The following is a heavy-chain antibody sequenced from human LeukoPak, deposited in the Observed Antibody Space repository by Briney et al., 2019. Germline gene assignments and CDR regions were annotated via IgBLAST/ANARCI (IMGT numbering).Heavy chain of an antibody. D-gene: IGHD3-10*01. CDR2: IYHSVST. J-gene: IGHJ6*04. V-gene: IGHV4-30-2*01. Sequence: SETLSLTCAVSGASISSGHYSWSCIRQPPWKALEWIGYIYHSVSTTYNPSLKSRLTISLDRSKTQIYLKLSSVPAADTAVYYCARVTMVRGVTTSSYYGMDVWGKGPTVPVSS. CDR1: GASISSGHYS. CDR3: ARVTMVRGVTTSSYYGMDV.